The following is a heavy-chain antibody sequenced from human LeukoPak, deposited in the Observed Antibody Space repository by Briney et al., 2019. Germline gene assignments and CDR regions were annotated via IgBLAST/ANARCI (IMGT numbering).Heavy chain of an antibody. V-gene: IGHV3-48*02. CDR2: ISSSSSTI. D-gene: IGHD6-13*01. CDR3: ARAYSSSWPNYYYYGMDV. Sequence: GGSLRLSCAASGFTFGSYAMSWARQAPGKGLEWVSYISSSSSTIYYADSVKGRFTISRDNAKNSLYLQMNSLRDEDTAVYYCARAYSSSWPNYYYYGMDVWGQGTTVTVSS. CDR1: GFTFGSYA. J-gene: IGHJ6*02.